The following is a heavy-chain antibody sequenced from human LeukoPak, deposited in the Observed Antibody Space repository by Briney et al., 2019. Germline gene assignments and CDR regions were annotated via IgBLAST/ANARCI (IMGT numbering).Heavy chain of an antibody. J-gene: IGHJ3*02. CDR2: ISGSGGST. CDR3: ARELLRDDAFDI. CDR1: GFTFSSYA. V-gene: IGHV3-23*01. Sequence: GGSLRLSCAASGFTFSSYAMSWVRQAPGKGLEWVSAISGSGGSTYYADSVKGRFTISRDNSKNTLYLQMNGLRAEDTAVYYCARELLRDDAFDIWGQGTMVTVSS. D-gene: IGHD1-26*01.